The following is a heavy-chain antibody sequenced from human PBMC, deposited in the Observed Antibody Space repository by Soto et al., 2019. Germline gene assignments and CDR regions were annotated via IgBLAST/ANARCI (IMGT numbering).Heavy chain of an antibody. V-gene: IGHV4-39*01. CDR1: GGSISSSSYY. Sequence: SETLSLTCTVSGGSISSSSYYWGWIRQPPGKGLEGIGSINYSGSTYYNTSLKGRVTISVYTYKNQFSLKVSSVTAADTAVYYCARRRREYSLDYWGQGTLVTVSS. CDR2: INYSGST. D-gene: IGHD6-6*01. J-gene: IGHJ4*02. CDR3: ARRRREYSLDY.